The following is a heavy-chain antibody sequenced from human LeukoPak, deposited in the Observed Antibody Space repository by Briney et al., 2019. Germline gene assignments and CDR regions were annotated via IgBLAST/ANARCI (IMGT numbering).Heavy chain of an antibody. Sequence: SETLSLTCAVYGVSFSGYYWSWIRQPPGKGLEWIGEINHSGSTNYNPSLKSRVTISVDTSKNQFSLKLSSVTAADTAVYYCARRRYFDWLLPGSIDYWGQGTLVTVSS. CDR1: GVSFSGYY. CDR3: ARRRYFDWLLPGSIDY. J-gene: IGHJ4*02. D-gene: IGHD3-9*01. V-gene: IGHV4-34*01. CDR2: INHSGST.